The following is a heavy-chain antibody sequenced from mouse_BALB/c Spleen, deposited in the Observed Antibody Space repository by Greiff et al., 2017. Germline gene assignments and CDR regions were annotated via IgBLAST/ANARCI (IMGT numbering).Heavy chain of an antibody. CDR1: GYSITSGYY. CDR2: ISYDGSN. J-gene: IGHJ4*01. Sequence: EVKLMESGPGLVKPSQSLSLTCSVTGYSITSGYYWNWIRQFPGNKLEWMGYISYDGSNNYNPSLKNRISITRDTSKNQFFLKLNSVTTEDTATYYCARAWLLPNYYAMDYWGQGTSVTVSS. D-gene: IGHD2-3*01. CDR3: ARAWLLPNYYAMDY. V-gene: IGHV3-6*02.